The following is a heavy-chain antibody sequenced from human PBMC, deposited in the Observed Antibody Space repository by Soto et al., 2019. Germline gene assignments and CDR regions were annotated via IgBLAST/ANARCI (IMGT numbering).Heavy chain of an antibody. Sequence: QITLNESGPTLVKPTQTLTLTCTFSGFSLSTRDVGVGWIRQPPGEALEWLGVVYWDDSKTYSPSLESRLTIPKDPSKNQVVLRMTKMDPVDTATYYCAHCRGGVASFWGQGTLVTVSS. V-gene: IGHV2-5*02. CDR2: VYWDDSK. J-gene: IGHJ4*02. D-gene: IGHD2-2*01. CDR1: GFSLSTRDVG. CDR3: AHCRGGVASF.